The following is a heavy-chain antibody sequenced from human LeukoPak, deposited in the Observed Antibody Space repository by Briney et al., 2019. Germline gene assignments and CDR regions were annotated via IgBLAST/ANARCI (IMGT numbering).Heavy chain of an antibody. CDR2: INPNSGGT. CDR3: ARDRGRESGGYYYPNWFDP. V-gene: IGHV1-2*02. D-gene: IGHD3-22*01. CDR1: GYTFTGYY. Sequence: ASVKVSCKASGYTFTGYYMHWVRQAPGQGLEWMGWINPNSGGTNYAQKFQGRVTMTRDTSISTAYMELRSLRSDDTAVYYCARDRGRESGGYYYPNWFDPWGQGTLVIVSS. J-gene: IGHJ5*02.